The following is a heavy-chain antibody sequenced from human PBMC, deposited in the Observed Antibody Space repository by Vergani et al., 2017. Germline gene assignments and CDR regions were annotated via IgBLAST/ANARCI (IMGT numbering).Heavy chain of an antibody. CDR2: IYSGGST. D-gene: IGHD3-3*01. CDR3: ASSTTYYDFWSGYSLGGYYYYGMDV. CDR1: GFTVSSNY. J-gene: IGHJ6*02. Sequence: EVQLVESGGGLVQPGGSLRLSCAASGFTVSSNYMSWVRQAPGKGLEWVSVIYSGGSTYYADSVKGRFTISRHNSKNTLYLQMNSLRAEDTAVYSCASSTTYYDFWSGYSLGGYYYYGMDVWGQGTTVTVSS. V-gene: IGHV3-53*04.